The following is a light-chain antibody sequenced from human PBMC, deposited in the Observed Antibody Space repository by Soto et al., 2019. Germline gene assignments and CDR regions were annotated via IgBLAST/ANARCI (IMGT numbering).Light chain of an antibody. CDR1: QSASSNF. J-gene: IGKJ1*01. V-gene: IGKV3-20*01. CDR2: GAS. CDR3: HQYGSSPRT. Sequence: EIVLTQSPGTLSLSPGDRATLSCRASQSASSNFLAWYQQKPGQAPRLLIYGASIRATGIPDRFSGSGSGTDFTVTIRRLEPEDFAMYFCHQYGSSPRTFGQGTKVEIK.